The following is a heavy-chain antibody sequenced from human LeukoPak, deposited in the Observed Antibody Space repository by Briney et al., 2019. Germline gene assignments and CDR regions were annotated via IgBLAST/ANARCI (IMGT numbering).Heavy chain of an antibody. CDR2: ISYDGSNK. Sequence: PGGSLRLSCAASGFTFSSYAMSWVRQAPGKGLEWVAVISYDGSNKYYADSVKGRFTISRDNSKNTLYLQMNSLRAEDTAVYYCAREGYSQYSNYALDYWGQGTLVTVSS. CDR1: GFTFSSYA. V-gene: IGHV3-30-3*01. J-gene: IGHJ4*02. CDR3: AREGYSQYSNYALDY. D-gene: IGHD4-11*01.